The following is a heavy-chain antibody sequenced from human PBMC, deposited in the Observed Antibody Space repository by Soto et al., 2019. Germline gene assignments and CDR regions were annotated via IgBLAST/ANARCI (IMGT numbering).Heavy chain of an antibody. CDR1: GGSVSSGSYV. V-gene: IGHV4-61*01. CDR2: MYNSAST. CDR3: ARVSSGWYYFDY. D-gene: IGHD6-19*01. Sequence: EALSVTWTVSGGSVSSGSYVWSWIRQPPGKGLEWIGYMYNSASTNYNPSLKSRVIISVDTSKNQFLLKLSSVTAADTAVYYCARVSSGWYYFDYWGQGTLVTVSS. J-gene: IGHJ4*02.